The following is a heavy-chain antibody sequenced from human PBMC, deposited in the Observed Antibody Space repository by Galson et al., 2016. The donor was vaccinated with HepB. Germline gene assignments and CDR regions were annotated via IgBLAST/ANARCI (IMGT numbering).Heavy chain of an antibody. J-gene: IGHJ4*02. D-gene: IGHD3-3*01. V-gene: IGHV3-23*01. CDR1: GFSFRSYA. CDR2: ISGDGGGT. CDR3: AKFQSGHCDY. Sequence: SLRLSCAASGFSFRSYAMSWVRQAPGKGLEWVSAISGDGGGTYYADSVTGRFTISRDNSKNTLYLQMNGLRAEDTAIYYCAKFQSGHCDYWGQGTLVTVSS.